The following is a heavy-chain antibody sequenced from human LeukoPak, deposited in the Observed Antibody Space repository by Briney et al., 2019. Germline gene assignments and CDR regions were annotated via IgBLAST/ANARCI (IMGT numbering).Heavy chain of an antibody. D-gene: IGHD6-19*01. CDR1: GFTFSNYG. CDR2: VWVGGRNK. V-gene: IGHV3-33*01. CDR3: VGDWGPIAESGGPGY. Sequence: PGGSLRLSCAASGFTFSNYGMHWVRQAPGKGLEWVALVWVGGRNKFHADSVKGRFTISRDNSKNTLFLQMNSLRAEDTAVYYCVGDWGPIAESGGPGYWGQGALVTVSS. J-gene: IGHJ4*02.